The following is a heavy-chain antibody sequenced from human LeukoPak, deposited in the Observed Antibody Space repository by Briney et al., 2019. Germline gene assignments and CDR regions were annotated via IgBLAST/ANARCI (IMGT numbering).Heavy chain of an antibody. CDR2: ISYNGADK. J-gene: IGHJ3*02. CDR1: GFTFSSYS. D-gene: IGHD4-17*01. V-gene: IGHV3-30*18. Sequence: GGSLRLSCAASGFTFSSYSMNWVRQAPGKGLDWVAVISYNGADKYYADSVKGRFTISRDNSKSTLYLQMDSLRTEDTAVYYCAKVGTAMTTHDGFDMWGPRTGVSVSS. CDR3: AKVGTAMTTHDGFDM.